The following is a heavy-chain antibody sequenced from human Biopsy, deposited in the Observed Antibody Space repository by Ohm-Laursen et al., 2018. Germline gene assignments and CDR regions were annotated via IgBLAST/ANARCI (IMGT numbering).Heavy chain of an antibody. CDR3: VRVKGEWPEYELDK. Sequence: SDTLSLTCTVSGGSIDTQSWIRQPAGKGLEWIGRVDIRGHADYSSSLRSRVTMSADASKNQFSLKLTSVTAADTAVYFCVRVKGEWPEYELDKWGQGILVTVSS. CDR2: VDIRGHA. D-gene: IGHD3-16*01. CDR1: GGSIDTQS. V-gene: IGHV4-4*07. J-gene: IGHJ4*02.